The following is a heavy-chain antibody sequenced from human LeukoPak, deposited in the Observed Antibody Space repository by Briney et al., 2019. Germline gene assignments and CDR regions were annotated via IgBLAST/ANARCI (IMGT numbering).Heavy chain of an antibody. CDR3: ARDRGDYYLDY. CDR1: GYTFTAYY. D-gene: IGHD3-10*01. Sequence: ASVKVSCKASGYTFTAYYMHWVRQAPGQGLERMGWINPNSGGTNYAQKFQGRVTMTRDTSISTAYMELSRLRSDDTAVYYCARDRGDYYLDYWGQGTLVTVSS. V-gene: IGHV1-2*02. J-gene: IGHJ4*02. CDR2: INPNSGGT.